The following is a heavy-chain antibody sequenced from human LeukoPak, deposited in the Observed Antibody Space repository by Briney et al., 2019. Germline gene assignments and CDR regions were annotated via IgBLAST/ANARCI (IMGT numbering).Heavy chain of an antibody. Sequence: GGSLRLSCSASGFTFTSYAMNWVRQAPGRGLEWVSVISGSGGSSYYADSVKGRFTISRDNSKNTLSLQMNSLRAEDTAAYYCARGLCGGDCYSDWGQGTLVTVSS. CDR1: GFTFTSYA. V-gene: IGHV3-23*01. J-gene: IGHJ4*02. CDR3: ARGLCGGDCYSD. D-gene: IGHD2-21*02. CDR2: ISGSGGSS.